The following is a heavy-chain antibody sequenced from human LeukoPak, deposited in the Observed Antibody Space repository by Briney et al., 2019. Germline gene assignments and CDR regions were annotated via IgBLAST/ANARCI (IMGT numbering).Heavy chain of an antibody. Sequence: SETLSLTCTVSGGSISSYYWSWIRQPPGKGLEWIGYIYHSGSTNYNPSLKSRVTISLDTSKSQFSLKLTSVTAADTAVYYCARSGGYSSPQNYWGQGTLVTVSS. V-gene: IGHV4-59*01. CDR3: ARSGGYSSPQNY. J-gene: IGHJ4*02. CDR1: GGSISSYY. D-gene: IGHD6-19*01. CDR2: IYHSGST.